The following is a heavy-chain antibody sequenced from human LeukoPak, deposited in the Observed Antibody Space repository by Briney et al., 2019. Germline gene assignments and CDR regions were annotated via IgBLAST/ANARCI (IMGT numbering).Heavy chain of an antibody. CDR1: GYTFTRYY. CDR3: ARDGVSKGKRFDY. J-gene: IGHJ4*02. Sequence: ASVKVSCKASGYTFTRYYMHWVRQAPGQGLEGMGWINPNSGGTNYAQKFQGRVTMTRDTSISTAYMELRSLRSDDTAVYYCARDGVSKGKRFDYWGQGTLVTVSS. V-gene: IGHV1-2*02. CDR2: INPNSGGT. D-gene: IGHD2-8*01.